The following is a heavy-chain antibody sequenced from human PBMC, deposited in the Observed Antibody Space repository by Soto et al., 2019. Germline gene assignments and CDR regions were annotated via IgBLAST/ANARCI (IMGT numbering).Heavy chain of an antibody. D-gene: IGHD2-15*01. Sequence: QVQLVQSGAEVTKPGSSVKVSCKASGGTFSSYAISWVRQAPGQGLEWMGGIISIVGTANYAQKFPGRVRITADESTSTAYMELCSLRSEDTAVYYCARPPSGRGYYYCMDVWGQGTTVTVSS. CDR3: ARPPSGRGYYYCMDV. CDR1: GGTFSSYA. V-gene: IGHV1-69*12. CDR2: IISIVGTA. J-gene: IGHJ6*02.